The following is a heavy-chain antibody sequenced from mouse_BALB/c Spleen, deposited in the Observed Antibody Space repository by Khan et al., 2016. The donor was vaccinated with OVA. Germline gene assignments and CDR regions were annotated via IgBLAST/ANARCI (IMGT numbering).Heavy chain of an antibody. CDR3: ARDRIDY. CDR1: GYTFSSYW. J-gene: IGHJ2*01. V-gene: IGHV1-7*01. Sequence: QVQLQQSGAEQAKPGPSVKMSCTTSGYTFSSYWMHWVKQRPGQGLEWIGYINPTSGYTDYNEKFKDKATLSADKSSSTAYMQLTSLTSEDAAVYYCARDRIDYWGQGTTLTVSS. CDR2: INPTSGYT.